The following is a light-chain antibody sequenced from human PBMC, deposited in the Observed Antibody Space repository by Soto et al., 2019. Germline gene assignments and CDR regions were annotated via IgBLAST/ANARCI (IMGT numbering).Light chain of an antibody. CDR1: QSVGTY. Sequence: DIVLTQSPATPSLSPGERVTLSCRASQSVGTYLAWYQQKPGQAPRLLISDASNRATGIPARFSGSGSGTDFTLTISGLEPEDFAVYYCQQHKSWPPITFGQGTRLENK. V-gene: IGKV3-11*01. J-gene: IGKJ5*01. CDR3: QQHKSWPPIT. CDR2: DAS.